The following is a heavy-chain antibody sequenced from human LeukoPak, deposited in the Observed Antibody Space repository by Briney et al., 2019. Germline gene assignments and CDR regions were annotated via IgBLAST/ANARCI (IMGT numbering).Heavy chain of an antibody. J-gene: IGHJ4*02. CDR3: AKAAYLVDTAMVTPFDY. V-gene: IGHV3-23*01. Sequence: PGGSLRLSCAASGFTFSSYAMSWVRQAPGKGLEWVSAISGSGGSTYYADSVKGRFTISRDNSKNTLYLQMNSLRAEDTAVYYYAKAAYLVDTAMVTPFDYWGQGTLVTVSS. CDR1: GFTFSSYA. D-gene: IGHD5-18*01. CDR2: ISGSGGST.